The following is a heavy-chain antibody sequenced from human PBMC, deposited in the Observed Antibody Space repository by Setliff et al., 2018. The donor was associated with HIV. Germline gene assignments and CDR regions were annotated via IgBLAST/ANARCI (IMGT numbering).Heavy chain of an antibody. CDR3: ARAQQQLVLPSFYYYYYMDV. J-gene: IGHJ6*03. D-gene: IGHD6-13*01. Sequence: ASVKVSCKASGYTFTSYDIDWVRQATGQGLEWMGWMNPNSGNTGYAQKFQGRVTMTRNTSISTAYMELSSLRSEDTAVYYCARAQQQLVLPSFYYYYYMDVWGKGTTVTVSS. CDR1: GYTFTSYD. V-gene: IGHV1-8*02. CDR2: MNPNSGNT.